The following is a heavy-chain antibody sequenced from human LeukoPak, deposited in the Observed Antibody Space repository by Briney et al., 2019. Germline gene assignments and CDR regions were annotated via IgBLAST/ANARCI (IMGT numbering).Heavy chain of an antibody. Sequence: AETLSLTCTVSGGSISSYYWSWIRQPPGKGLEGIGYIYYSGSTNYDPSLKSRVTISVDTSKNQSSLKLSSVPAADTAVYYCARRAAVAGSFFDYWGPGTLVTVSS. D-gene: IGHD6-19*01. V-gene: IGHV4-59*08. CDR3: ARRAAVAGSFFDY. CDR2: IYYSGST. CDR1: GGSISSYY. J-gene: IGHJ4*02.